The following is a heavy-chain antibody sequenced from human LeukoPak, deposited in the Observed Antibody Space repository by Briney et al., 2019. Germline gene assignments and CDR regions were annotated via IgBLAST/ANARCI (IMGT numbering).Heavy chain of an antibody. CDR2: ISDDGNNR. Sequence: GGSLRLSCAASGFTFSSYVMHWVRQAPGKGLEWVAVISDDGNNRYYADSVTGRFTISRDNAKNTVHLQMNSLRDDDTAVYYCARANPADFNLWGRGTLVTVSS. CDR3: ARANPADFNL. D-gene: IGHD1-14*01. J-gene: IGHJ2*01. CDR1: GFTFSSYV. V-gene: IGHV3-30*03.